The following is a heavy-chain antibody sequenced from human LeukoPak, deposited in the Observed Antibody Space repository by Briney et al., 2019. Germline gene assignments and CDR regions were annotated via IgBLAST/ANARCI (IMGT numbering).Heavy chain of an antibody. Sequence: ASVKVSCKASGYTFTSYGISWVRQAPGQGLEWMGWISAYNGNTNYAQKLQGRVTMTTDTSTSTAYMELRSLRSNDTAVYYCARDPLVGATGAFDIWGQGTMVTVSS. J-gene: IGHJ3*02. D-gene: IGHD1-26*01. CDR1: GYTFTSYG. CDR2: ISAYNGNT. CDR3: ARDPLVGATGAFDI. V-gene: IGHV1-18*01.